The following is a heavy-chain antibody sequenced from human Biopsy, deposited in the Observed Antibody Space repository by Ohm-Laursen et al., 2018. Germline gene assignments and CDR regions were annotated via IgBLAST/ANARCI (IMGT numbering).Heavy chain of an antibody. V-gene: IGHV1-24*01. D-gene: IGHD1-1*01. J-gene: IGHJ4*02. CDR1: GYTLTELS. CDR3: AADINVWNVNY. Sequence: GASVKVSCKVSGYTLTELSMPWVRQAPGKGLEWMGGFAPENGKTVYAQNFQARVSMTEDASTDTAYMELRSLRSEDTAVYYCAADINVWNVNYWGQGTQVTVSS. CDR2: FAPENGKT.